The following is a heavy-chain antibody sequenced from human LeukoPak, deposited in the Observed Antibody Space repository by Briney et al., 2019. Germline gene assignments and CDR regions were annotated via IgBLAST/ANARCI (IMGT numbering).Heavy chain of an antibody. CDR2: MNPNSGNT. Sequence: ASVKVSCKASGYTFTGYYMHWVRQAPGQGLEWMGWMNPNSGNTGYAQKFQGRVTITRNTSISTAYMELSSLRSEDTAVYYCAKGRIAGDFDYWGQGTLVTVSS. J-gene: IGHJ4*02. CDR1: GYTFTGYY. D-gene: IGHD6-6*01. CDR3: AKGRIAGDFDY. V-gene: IGHV1-8*03.